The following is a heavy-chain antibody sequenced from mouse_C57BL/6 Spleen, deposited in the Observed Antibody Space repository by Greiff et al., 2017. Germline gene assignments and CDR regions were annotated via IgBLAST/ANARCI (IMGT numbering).Heavy chain of an antibody. CDR3: ARKRGYGYSNYGYAMDY. CDR1: GYTFTSYW. Sequence: QVQLQQPGAELVMPGASVKLSCKASGYTFTSYWMHWVKQRPGQGLEWIGEIDPSASYTNYNQKFKGKSTLTVDKSSSTAYMPLSSLTSEDSAVYYCARKRGYGYSNYGYAMDYWGQGTSVTVSS. D-gene: IGHD2-5*01. J-gene: IGHJ4*01. CDR2: IDPSASYT. V-gene: IGHV1-69*01.